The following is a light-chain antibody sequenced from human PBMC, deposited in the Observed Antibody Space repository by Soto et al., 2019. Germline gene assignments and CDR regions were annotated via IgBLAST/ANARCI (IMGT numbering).Light chain of an antibody. Sequence: EIVLTQSPATLSLSPGERATLSCRASQSVSSYLAWYQQKPGQAPRLLIYDASNRATGIPARFSGSESGTDFNLTISSLEPEDFAVYYCQQRSNWPPYTFGQGTKLEIK. CDR2: DAS. CDR3: QQRSNWPPYT. J-gene: IGKJ2*01. CDR1: QSVSSY. V-gene: IGKV3-11*01.